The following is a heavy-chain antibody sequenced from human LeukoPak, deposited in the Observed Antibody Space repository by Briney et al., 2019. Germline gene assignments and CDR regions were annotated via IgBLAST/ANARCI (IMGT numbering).Heavy chain of an antibody. V-gene: IGHV5-51*01. CDR1: GYSFTSYW. D-gene: IGHD2-15*01. J-gene: IGHJ5*02. Sequence: GESLKISGKGSGYSFTSYWIGWMRQMPGEGLEWMGIIYPGDSDTRYSPSFQGQVTISADKSISTAYLQWSSLKASDTARYYCARQEYCSGGSCYTWFDPWGQGTLVTVSS. CDR2: IYPGDSDT. CDR3: ARQEYCSGGSCYTWFDP.